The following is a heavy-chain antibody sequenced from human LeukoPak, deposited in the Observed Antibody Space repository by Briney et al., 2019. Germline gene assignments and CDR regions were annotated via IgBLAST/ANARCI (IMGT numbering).Heavy chain of an antibody. D-gene: IGHD6-13*01. CDR3: ASPIPYSSSRYVPHYYGMDV. V-gene: IGHV3-21*01. CDR2: ISSSSSYI. J-gene: IGHJ6*02. CDR1: GFTFDDYA. Sequence: PGRSLRLSCAASGFTFDDYAMHWVRQAPGKGLEWVSSISSSSSYIYYADSVKGRFTISRDNAKNSLYLQMNSLRAEDTAVYYCASPIPYSSSRYVPHYYGMDVWGQGTTVTVSS.